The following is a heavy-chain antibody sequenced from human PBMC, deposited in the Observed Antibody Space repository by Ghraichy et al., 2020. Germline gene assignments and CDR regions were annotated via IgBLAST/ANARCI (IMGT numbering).Heavy chain of an antibody. CDR1: GGTFSSYA. CDR3: ARGGGPGIAAAYNWFDP. V-gene: IGHV1-69*13. J-gene: IGHJ5*02. D-gene: IGHD6-13*01. Sequence: SVKVSCKASGGTFSSYAISWVRQAPGQGLEWMGGIIPIFGTANYAQKFQGRVTITADESTSTAYMELSSLRSEDTAVYYCARGGGPGIAAAYNWFDPWGQGTLVTVSS. CDR2: IIPIFGTA.